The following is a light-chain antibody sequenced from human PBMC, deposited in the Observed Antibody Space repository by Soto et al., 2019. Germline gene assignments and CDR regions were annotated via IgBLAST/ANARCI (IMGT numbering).Light chain of an antibody. CDR1: QSIDSY. J-gene: IGKJ1*01. V-gene: IGKV1-39*01. CDR2: AAS. Sequence: DIQMTQSPSSLSASVGDRVTITCRASQSIDSYLSWFQQKPGKAPKLLIYAASSLQSGVPSRFSGSGSGTDFTLTVSSLQPEDSVTYFCQQSYSSPRTFGQGTKVEI. CDR3: QQSYSSPRT.